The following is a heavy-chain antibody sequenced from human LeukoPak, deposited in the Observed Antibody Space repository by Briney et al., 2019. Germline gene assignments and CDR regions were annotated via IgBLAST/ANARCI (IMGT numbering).Heavy chain of an antibody. CDR3: AISVSDYGDPPYYIDY. J-gene: IGHJ4*02. D-gene: IGHD4-17*01. Sequence: SQTLSLTCTVSGGSISSGDYYWSWIRQPPGKGLEWIGYIYYSGSTYYNPSLKSRVTISVDTSKNQYSLNLSSVTAADTAVYYCAISVSDYGDPPYYIDYWSQGTLVTVSS. CDR2: IYYSGST. V-gene: IGHV4-30-4*01. CDR1: GGSISSGDYY.